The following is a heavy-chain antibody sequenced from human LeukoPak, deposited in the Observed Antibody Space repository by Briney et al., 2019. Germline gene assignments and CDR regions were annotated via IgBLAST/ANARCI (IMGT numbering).Heavy chain of an antibody. D-gene: IGHD1-1*01. CDR3: ARRQGTTLSFDY. CDR2: INAYNGNT. Sequence: GASVKVSCKASGYTFTSYGFSRVRQAPGQGLEWMGWINAYNGNTNYAQKLQGRVTMTTDTSTSTAYMELRSLRFDDTAVYYCARRQGTTLSFDYWGQGTLVTVSS. V-gene: IGHV1-18*01. J-gene: IGHJ4*02. CDR1: GYTFTSYG.